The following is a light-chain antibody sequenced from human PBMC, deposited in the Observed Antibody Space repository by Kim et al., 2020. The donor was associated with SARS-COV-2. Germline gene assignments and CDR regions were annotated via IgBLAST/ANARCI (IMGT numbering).Light chain of an antibody. CDR3: QQYGSSLYT. Sequence: LTPVKTATLPCRAIQAVSNSYLACYQQKPPLAPRLLMYAVFTRAAGIPDRFSGSGSGTDFTLTISRLEPEDFAVYSCQQYGSSLYTFGQGPKLEI. CDR2: AVF. CDR1: QAVSNSY. J-gene: IGKJ2*01. V-gene: IGKV3-20*01.